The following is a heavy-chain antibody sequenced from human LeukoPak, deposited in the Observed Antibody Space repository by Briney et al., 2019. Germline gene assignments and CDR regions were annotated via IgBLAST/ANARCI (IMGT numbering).Heavy chain of an antibody. V-gene: IGHV3-48*01. D-gene: IGHD1-26*01. CDR1: GFTFSSYA. J-gene: IGHJ4*02. CDR3: ARDGGSYSDDYYFDY. CDR2: ISNSFSTT. Sequence: GGSLRLSCAASGFTFSSYAMSWVRQAPGKGLEWVSYISNSFSTTYYADSVKGRFTMSRDNARNSLFLHMNSLRVEDTAVYYCARDGGSYSDDYYFDYWGQGTLVTVSS.